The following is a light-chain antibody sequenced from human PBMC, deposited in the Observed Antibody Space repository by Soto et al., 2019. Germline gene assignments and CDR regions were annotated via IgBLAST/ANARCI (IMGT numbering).Light chain of an antibody. CDR2: EVS. J-gene: IGLJ1*01. CDR1: XXXVGSYNL. CDR3: CSYAGSSTLYV. Sequence: QSAXXQPXXXSGSPXQSXXXSCXXTXXXVGSYNLVSWYQQHPGKAPKLMIYEVSKRPSGVSNRXSGSKSGNTASLTISGLQAEDEADYYCCSYAGSSTLYVFGTGTKVTVL. V-gene: IGLV2-23*02.